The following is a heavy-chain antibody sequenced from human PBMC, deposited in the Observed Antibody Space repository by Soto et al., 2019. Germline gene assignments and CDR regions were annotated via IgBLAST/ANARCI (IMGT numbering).Heavy chain of an antibody. V-gene: IGHV4-59*01. Sequence: SETLSLTCTVSGGSISSYYWSWIRRPPGKGLEWIGYIYYSGSTNYNPSLKSRVTISVDTSKNQFSLKLSSVTAADTAVYYCARDLYGSGSYPSRWFDPWGQGTLVTVSS. CDR2: IYYSGST. J-gene: IGHJ5*02. CDR3: ARDLYGSGSYPSRWFDP. CDR1: GGSISSYY. D-gene: IGHD3-10*01.